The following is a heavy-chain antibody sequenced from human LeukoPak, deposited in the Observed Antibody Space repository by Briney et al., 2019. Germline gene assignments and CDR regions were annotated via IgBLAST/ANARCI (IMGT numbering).Heavy chain of an antibody. CDR1: DDSITMYY. V-gene: IGHV4-59*01. CDR3: ARGRVSSSTWYSTYYYFFSMDF. CDR2: VDHTGST. Sequence: SETLSLTCTVSDDSITMYYWTWIRQPPGKGLEWIGYVDHTGSTKFNPSLNGRVSISRDTSNNFFSLRLRSVTAADTAVYFCARGRVSSSTWYSTYYYFFSMDFWGKGTTVTVSS. D-gene: IGHD4-11*01. J-gene: IGHJ6*03.